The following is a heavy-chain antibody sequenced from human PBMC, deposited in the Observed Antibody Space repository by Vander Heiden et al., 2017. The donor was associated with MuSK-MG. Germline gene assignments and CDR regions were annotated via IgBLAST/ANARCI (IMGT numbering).Heavy chain of an antibody. CDR1: SESFRGYY. D-gene: IGHD3-9*01. J-gene: IGHJ4*02. CDR2: INHSGTT. V-gene: IGHV4-34*01. CDR3: ARGQSAYYDILTGYYGIYYFDY. Sequence: HVQLQQWGAGLLQPSETLSLTCAVFSESFRGYYWSWIRQPPGKGLEWIGEINHSGTTNYNPSLKSRVAISVDTSKDQFSLKLSSVTAADTAVYYCARGQSAYYDILTGYYGIYYFDYWGQGTLVTVSS.